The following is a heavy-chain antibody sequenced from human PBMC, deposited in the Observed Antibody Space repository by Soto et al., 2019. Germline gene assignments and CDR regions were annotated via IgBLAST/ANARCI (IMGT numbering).Heavy chain of an antibody. Sequence: QVQLVQSGAELKKPGASVKVSCKASGYTFSNYDMNWVRQATGQGPEWIGWVNPNNGDTGYAQKFQVRVTLTTDISTTTAYMELTSLRSAETAIYYCANVSRKGSAIDFDYWGQGTLITVSS. V-gene: IGHV1-8*01. CDR2: VNPNNGDT. CDR1: GYTFSNYD. CDR3: ANVSRKGSAIDFDY. D-gene: IGHD3-10*01. J-gene: IGHJ4*02.